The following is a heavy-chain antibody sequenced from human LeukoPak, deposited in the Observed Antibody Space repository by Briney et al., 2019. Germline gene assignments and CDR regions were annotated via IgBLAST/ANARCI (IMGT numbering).Heavy chain of an antibody. CDR3: AKDEAMHSYFDY. J-gene: IGHJ4*02. V-gene: IGHV3-23*01. CDR2: ISGSGGTT. Sequence: GGSLRLSCAASGFTFSSYAMSWVRQAPGRGLEWVSAISGSGGTTYYADSVKGRFTISRDNSKNTLYLQMNSLRAEDTAVYYCAKDEAMHSYFDYWGQGTLVTVSS. CDR1: GFTFSSYA. D-gene: IGHD3-3*02.